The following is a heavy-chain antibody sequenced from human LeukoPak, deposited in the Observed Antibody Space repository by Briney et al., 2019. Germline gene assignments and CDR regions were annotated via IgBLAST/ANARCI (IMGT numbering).Heavy chain of an antibody. CDR3: AREFDSSGYYLYAIDY. CDR2: IYHSGST. CDR1: GGSISSGFY. D-gene: IGHD3-22*01. J-gene: IGHJ4*02. V-gene: IGHV4-38-2*02. Sequence: SGTLSLTCAVSGGSISSGFYWGWVRQPPGKGLEWIGSIYHSGSTYYSPSLKSRVTVSVDTSKNQFSLKLSSVTAADTAMYYCAREFDSSGYYLYAIDYWGQGTLVTVSS.